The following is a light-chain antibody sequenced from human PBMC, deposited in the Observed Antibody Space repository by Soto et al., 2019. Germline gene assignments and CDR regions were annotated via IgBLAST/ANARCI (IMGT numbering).Light chain of an antibody. J-gene: IGLJ3*02. CDR2: EVS. CDR1: SSDVGAYNY. V-gene: IGLV2-14*01. CDR3: SSYTSSSTWV. Sequence: HSVLTQPASVSGSPGQSITISCTGTSSDVGAYNYVSWYQQHPDKAPKLMIYEVSNRPSGVSDRFSGSRSGNTASLTISGLQAEDESDYYCSSYTSSSTWVFSGGTKVTVL.